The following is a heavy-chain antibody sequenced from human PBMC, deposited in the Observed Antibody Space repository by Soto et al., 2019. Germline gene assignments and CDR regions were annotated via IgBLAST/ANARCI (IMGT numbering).Heavy chain of an antibody. Sequence: QVHMLETGGGMVQPGRSGRLSCAAAGITFGTHAVHWVRQAPGKGLEWVALLSDDGSSTFYADSVKGRFTISRDNSREAVFLQMNNLRREDTAVYYCARGSIRFSGYDYGVVEYWGQGDLVTVSS. V-gene: IGHV3-30-3*01. CDR3: ARGSIRFSGYDYGVVEY. D-gene: IGHD5-12*01. J-gene: IGHJ4*02. CDR2: LSDDGSST. CDR1: GITFGTHA.